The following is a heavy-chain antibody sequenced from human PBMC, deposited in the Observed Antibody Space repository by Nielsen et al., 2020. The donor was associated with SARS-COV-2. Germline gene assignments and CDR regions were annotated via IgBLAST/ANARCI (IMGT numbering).Heavy chain of an antibody. J-gene: IGHJ3*02. CDR3: ARDRDYYDSSGYRDGAFDI. V-gene: IGHV1-46*01. Sequence: WVRQAPGQGLEWMGIINPSGGSTNYAQKFQGRVTMTRDTSTSTVYMELSSLRSEDTAVYYCARDRDYYDSSGYRDGAFDIWGQGTMVTVSS. CDR2: INPSGGST. D-gene: IGHD3-22*01.